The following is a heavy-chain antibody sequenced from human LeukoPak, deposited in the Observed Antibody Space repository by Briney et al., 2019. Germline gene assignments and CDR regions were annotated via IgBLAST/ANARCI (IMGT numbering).Heavy chain of an antibody. Sequence: GRSLRLSCAASGFTFSDYSMNWVRQAPGKGLEWVSYISSGSSTIDNADSVKGRFTISRDNAKNSLYLQMNSLRAEDTAVYYCARVYRNEEGFWTPNNYMDVWGKGTTVTVSS. V-gene: IGHV3-48*01. D-gene: IGHD3/OR15-3a*01. J-gene: IGHJ6*03. CDR1: GFTFSDYS. CDR3: ARVYRNEEGFWTPNNYMDV. CDR2: ISSGSSTI.